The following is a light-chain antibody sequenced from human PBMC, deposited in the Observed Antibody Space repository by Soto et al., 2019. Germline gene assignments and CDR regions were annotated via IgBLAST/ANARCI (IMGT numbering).Light chain of an antibody. Sequence: IVLTQSPATLSLAPGDAATLSCRASQSVGRFVAWYQQKPGQAPRLLIYSVSERASGIPGRFTGGGYGTDFTLTISRLEPEDFAIYYCQQRTDRNPPSFGGGTRVE. J-gene: IGKJ4*01. CDR2: SVS. CDR1: QSVGRF. CDR3: QQRTDRNPPS. V-gene: IGKV3-11*01.